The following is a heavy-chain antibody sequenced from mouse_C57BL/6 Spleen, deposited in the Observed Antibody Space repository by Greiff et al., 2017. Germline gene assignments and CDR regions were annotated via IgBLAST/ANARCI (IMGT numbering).Heavy chain of an antibody. J-gene: IGHJ3*01. CDR3: ASYYDYAWFAY. Sequence: EVMLVESGGGLVKPGGSLKLSCAASGFTFSSYAMSWVRQTPEKRLEWVATISDGGSYTYYPDNVKGRFTISRDNAKNNLYLQMSHLKSEDTAMYYCASYYDYAWFAYWGQGTLVTVSA. V-gene: IGHV5-4*03. CDR2: ISDGGSYT. CDR1: GFTFSSYA. D-gene: IGHD2-4*01.